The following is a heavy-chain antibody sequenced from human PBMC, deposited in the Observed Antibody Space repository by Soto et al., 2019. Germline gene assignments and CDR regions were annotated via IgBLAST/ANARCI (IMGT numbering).Heavy chain of an antibody. D-gene: IGHD5-12*01. V-gene: IGHV3-33*01. Sequence: GGSLRLSCAASGFTFSSYGMHWVRQAPGKGLEWVAVIWYDGSNKYYADSVKGRFTISRDNSKNTLYLQMNSLRAEDTAVYYCARDGGYSGYTSYYFDYWGQGTLVTVS. J-gene: IGHJ4*02. CDR2: IWYDGSNK. CDR3: ARDGGYSGYTSYYFDY. CDR1: GFTFSSYG.